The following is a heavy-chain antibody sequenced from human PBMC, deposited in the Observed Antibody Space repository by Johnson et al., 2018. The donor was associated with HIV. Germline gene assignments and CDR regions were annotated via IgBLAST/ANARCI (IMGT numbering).Heavy chain of an antibody. D-gene: IGHD3-3*01. CDR2: MSPDGSDK. J-gene: IGHJ3*02. V-gene: IGHV3-30*04. CDR1: GFTFSSYA. Sequence: QVQLVESGGGLVQPGGSLRLSCAASGFTFSSYAMHWVRQAPGKGLEWVAGMSPDGSDKYYSDFVKGRFTISRDNSRNTLYLQMNSLRAEDTAIYYCARDRGESEKEEWASDYYDFGRDFPCQDPRGVVGTFDIWGQGTMVTVSS. CDR3: ARDRGESEKEEWASDYYDFGRDFPCQDPRGVVGTFDI.